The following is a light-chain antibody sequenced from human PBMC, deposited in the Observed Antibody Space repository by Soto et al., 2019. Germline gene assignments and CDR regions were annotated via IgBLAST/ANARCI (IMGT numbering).Light chain of an antibody. V-gene: IGKV3D-20*02. Sequence: EIVLTQSPGTLSLSPGERATLSCRASQSISSSYLAWYQQKPGQAPRLLIYGASSRATGIPARFSGSGSGTDFSLTISSLEPEDFAVYYCQQRSNWPPEITFGQGARL. J-gene: IGKJ5*01. CDR2: GAS. CDR3: QQRSNWPPEIT. CDR1: QSISSSY.